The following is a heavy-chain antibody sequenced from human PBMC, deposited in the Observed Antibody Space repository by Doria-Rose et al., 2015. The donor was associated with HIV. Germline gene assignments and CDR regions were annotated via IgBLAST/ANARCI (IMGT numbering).Heavy chain of an antibody. CDR2: IFSDDER. CDR1: GVSLSSPGMG. V-gene: IGHV2-26*01. Sequence: QVQLVQSGPVLVKPTETLTLTCTVSGVSLSSPGMGVSWIRQPPGKALEWLANIFSDDERSYKTSLKSRLTISRRTSKSQVVLTMTDMDPVDTATYYCARIKSSRWYHKYYFDFWGQGTLVIVSA. CDR3: ARIKSSRWYHKYYFDF. J-gene: IGHJ4*02. D-gene: IGHD6-13*01.